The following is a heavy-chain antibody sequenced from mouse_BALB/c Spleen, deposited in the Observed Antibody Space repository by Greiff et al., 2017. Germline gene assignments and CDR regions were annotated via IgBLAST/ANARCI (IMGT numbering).Heavy chain of an antibody. CDR2: IWAGGST. CDR1: GFSLTSYG. V-gene: IGHV2-9*02. Sequence: VKLVESGPGLVAPSQSLSITCTVSGFSLTSYGVHWVRQPPGKGLEWLGVIWAGGSTNYNSALMSRLSISKDNSKSQVFLKMNSLQTDDTAMYYCARDYYDYDGRRLAYWGQGTLVTVSA. D-gene: IGHD2-4*01. CDR3: ARDYYDYDGRRLAY. J-gene: IGHJ3*01.